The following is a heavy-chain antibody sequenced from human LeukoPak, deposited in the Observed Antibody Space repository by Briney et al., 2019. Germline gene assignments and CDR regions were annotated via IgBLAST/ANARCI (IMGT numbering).Heavy chain of an antibody. V-gene: IGHV4-59*01. CDR2: IYYSEST. CDR1: GGSISSYY. CDR3: ARDSPSRGDFWFDP. Sequence: SETLSLTCTVSGGSISSYYWSWIRQPPGKGLEWIGYIYYSESTNYNPSLKSRVTISVDTSKNQFSLKLSSVTAADTAVYYCARDSPSRGDFWFDPWGQGTLVTVSS. J-gene: IGHJ5*02. D-gene: IGHD3-16*01.